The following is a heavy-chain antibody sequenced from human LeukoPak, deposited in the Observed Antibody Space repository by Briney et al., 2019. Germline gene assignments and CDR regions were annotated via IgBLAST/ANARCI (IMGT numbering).Heavy chain of an antibody. J-gene: IGHJ5*02. D-gene: IGHD2-2*01. CDR3: ATSSNAPGNH. V-gene: IGHV3-74*01. CDR1: GFTFSSYW. CDR2: AFSDGSST. Sequence: GGSLRLSCAASGFTFSSYWMHWVRQAPGKGLVWVSCAFSDGSSTSDADSVKGRFTISRDNAKNTLYLQMNSLRAEDTAVYYCATSSNAPGNHWGQGTLVTVSS.